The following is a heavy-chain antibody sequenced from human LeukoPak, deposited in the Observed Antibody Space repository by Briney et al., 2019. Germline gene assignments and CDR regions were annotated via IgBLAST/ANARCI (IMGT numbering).Heavy chain of an antibody. CDR1: GGSISSSSYY. J-gene: IGHJ6*02. D-gene: IGHD2-2*01. V-gene: IGHV4-39*07. CDR2: IYYGGSS. CDR3: ARDAGHQLSRRNYYAMDV. Sequence: SETPSLTCTVSGGSISSSSYYWGWIRQPPGKGLEWIGSIYYGGSSYYNPSLKSRVSISVDTSNNQFSLEVNSVTAADTAVYYCARDAGHQLSRRNYYAMDVWGQGTTVTVSS.